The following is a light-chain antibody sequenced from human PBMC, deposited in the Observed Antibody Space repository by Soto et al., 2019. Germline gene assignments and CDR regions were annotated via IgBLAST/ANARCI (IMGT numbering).Light chain of an antibody. V-gene: IGKV3-11*01. CDR1: QSVNNY. CDR3: QQRSRWSVT. J-gene: IGKJ5*01. CDR2: DAS. Sequence: EIVLTQSPATLALSPGERATLSCRGSQSVNNYLAWYQQKPGQAPRLLIYDASNRAAGIPARFSGSGSGTDFTLTISSLEPEDFAVYYCQQRSRWSVTFGQGTRLEIK.